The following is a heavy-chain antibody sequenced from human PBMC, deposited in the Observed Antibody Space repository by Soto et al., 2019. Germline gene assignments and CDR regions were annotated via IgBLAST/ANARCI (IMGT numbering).Heavy chain of an antibody. CDR2: IYYSGNT. CDR1: GGSTSRGGYY. J-gene: IGHJ3*02. D-gene: IGHD4-17*01. V-gene: IGHV4-31*03. CDR3: ARGAADYGDAFDI. Sequence: QVQLQESGPGLVKPSQTLSLTCTVSGGSTSRGGYYWTWIRQHPVRGLEWIAYIYYSGNTFYNPSLKRRLTIPLDTSKYQFSLNLTSVTAADTVVYYCARGAADYGDAFDIWGQGTMVTVSS.